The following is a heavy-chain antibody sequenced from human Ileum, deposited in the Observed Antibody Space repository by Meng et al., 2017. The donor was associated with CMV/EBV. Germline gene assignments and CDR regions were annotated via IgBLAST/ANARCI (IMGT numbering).Heavy chain of an antibody. Sequence: GGSLRLSCAASGFTFTTYWMTWVRQAPGKGLEWVANINQDESEKSYVDSVKGRFTISRDNGKNSLYLQMNSLRAGDTAVYYCATMREYSSCYNPSDYWGQGTLVTVSS. CDR2: INQDESEK. CDR1: GFTFTTYW. CDR3: ATMREYSSCYNPSDY. V-gene: IGHV3-7*01. D-gene: IGHD2-15*01. J-gene: IGHJ4*02.